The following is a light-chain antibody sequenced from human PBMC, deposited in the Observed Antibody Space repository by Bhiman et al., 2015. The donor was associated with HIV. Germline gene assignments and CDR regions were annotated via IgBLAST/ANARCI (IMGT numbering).Light chain of an antibody. J-gene: IGLJ1*01. CDR3: SSYTSSSTYV. Sequence: QSALTQPASVSGSPGQSITVSCTGTSSDVGGYNYVSWYQQHPGKAPKLMTYDVTKRPSGVSSRFSGSKSGNTASLTISGLQTEDEADYYCSSYTSSSTYVFGTGTKVTVL. V-gene: IGLV2-14*03. CDR1: SSDVGGYNY. CDR2: DVT.